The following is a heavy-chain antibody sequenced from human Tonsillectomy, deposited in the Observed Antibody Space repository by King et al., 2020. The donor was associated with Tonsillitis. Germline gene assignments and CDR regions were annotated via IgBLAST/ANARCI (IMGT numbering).Heavy chain of an antibody. V-gene: IGHV4-4*07. D-gene: IGHD2-2*01. J-gene: IGHJ4*02. CDR1: GASMNSYY. CDR3: ARDQPVGSTRFDY. CDR2: IHTSGST. Sequence: VQLQESGPGLVKPSETLSLTCTVSGASMNSYYWSWLRQPAEEGLAWIGRIHTSGSTNYKPSLASRVTMSVDTSKNQFSLRLTSMTAADTAVYYCARDQPVGSTRFDYWGQGILVTVSS.